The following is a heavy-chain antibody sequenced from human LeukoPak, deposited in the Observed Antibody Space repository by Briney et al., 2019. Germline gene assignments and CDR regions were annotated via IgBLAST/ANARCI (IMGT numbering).Heavy chain of an antibody. Sequence: GGSLRLSCAASGFTFSSYSMNWVRQAPGRGLEWVSSISSSSSYIYYADSVKGRFTISRDNAKNSLYLQMNSLRAEDTAVCYCARDSYYDILTGYTRDAFDIWGQGTMVTVSS. CDR1: GFTFSSYS. CDR2: ISSSSSYI. CDR3: ARDSYYDILTGYTRDAFDI. J-gene: IGHJ3*02. V-gene: IGHV3-21*01. D-gene: IGHD3-9*01.